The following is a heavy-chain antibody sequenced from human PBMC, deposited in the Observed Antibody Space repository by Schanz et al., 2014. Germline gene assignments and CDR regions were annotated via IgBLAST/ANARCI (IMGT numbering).Heavy chain of an antibody. CDR3: VKDPDKYNWNDVEGMDV. Sequence: MQLLESGGGLVQPRGSLRLSCAASEFSFSSYGMHWVRQAPGKGLEWVAVISDDGSNHYYPDSVKGRFTISRDNSKNTLYLQMKSLRVEDTAVYYCVKDPDKYNWNDVEGMDVWGPGTTVTVSS. CDR2: ISDDGSNH. V-gene: IGHV3-30*18. D-gene: IGHD1-1*01. J-gene: IGHJ6*01. CDR1: EFSFSSYG.